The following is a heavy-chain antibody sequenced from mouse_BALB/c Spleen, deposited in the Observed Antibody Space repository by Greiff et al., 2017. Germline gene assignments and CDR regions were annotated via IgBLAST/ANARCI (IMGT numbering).Heavy chain of an antibody. CDR1: GFTFSSFG. V-gene: IGHV5-17*02. J-gene: IGHJ2*01. CDR3: AMPGDSFFDY. CDR2: ISSGSSTI. Sequence: EVQGVESGGGLVQPGGSRKLSCAASGFTFSSFGMHWVRQAPEKGLEWVAYISSGSSTIYYADTVKGRFTISRDNPKNTLFLQMTSLRSEDTAMYYCAMPGDSFFDYWGQGTTLTVSS. D-gene: IGHD2-13*01.